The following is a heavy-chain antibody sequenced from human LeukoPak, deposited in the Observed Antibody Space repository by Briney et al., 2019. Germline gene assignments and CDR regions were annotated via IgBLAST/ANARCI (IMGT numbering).Heavy chain of an antibody. CDR3: ARGPKTSFDY. Sequence: GGSLRLSCAASALTFSDYSMNWVRQAPGKGLEWISCISSNGSTIYYAASVKGRFTISRDSAKNSLYLQMKGLRAEDTAIYYCARGPKTSFDYWGQGTLVTVSS. J-gene: IGHJ4*02. V-gene: IGHV3-48*01. CDR1: ALTFSDYS. CDR2: ISSNGSTI.